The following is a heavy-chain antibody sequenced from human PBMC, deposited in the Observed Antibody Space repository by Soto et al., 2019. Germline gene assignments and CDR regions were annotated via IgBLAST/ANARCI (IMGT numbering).Heavy chain of an antibody. V-gene: IGHV4-59*01. CDR1: GGSIRNYN. Sequence: PSETLSLTCTVSGGSIRNYNWSWIRQPPGKGLEWIGYIYYSGGTRYNPSLKSRVTISVDRSKNQFSLKLSSVTAADTAVYYCARSGSSEYDDAFGIWGQGTRVT. J-gene: IGHJ3*02. CDR2: IYYSGGT. CDR3: ARSGSSEYDDAFGI. D-gene: IGHD3-22*01.